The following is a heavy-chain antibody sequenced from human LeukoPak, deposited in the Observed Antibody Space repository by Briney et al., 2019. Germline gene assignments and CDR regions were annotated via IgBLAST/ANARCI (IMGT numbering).Heavy chain of an antibody. V-gene: IGHV3-48*03. J-gene: IGHJ5*02. CDR2: ISNSGDIR. Sequence: GGSLRLSCVVSGFSFSDYEMAWVRQAPGMGLEWISYISNSGDIRRYADAVKGRFTISRDNSKNTLYLQMNSLRAEDTAVYYCARGDVESGSGFDPWGQGTLVTVSS. D-gene: IGHD1-1*01. CDR3: ARGDVESGSGFDP. CDR1: GFSFSDYE.